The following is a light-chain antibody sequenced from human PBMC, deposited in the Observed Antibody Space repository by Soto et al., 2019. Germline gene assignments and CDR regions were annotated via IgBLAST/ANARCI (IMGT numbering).Light chain of an antibody. V-gene: IGLV1-44*01. J-gene: IGLJ1*01. CDR1: SSNIGSNT. CDR2: SNN. CDR3: AAWDDSLNGYV. Sequence: QLVLTQPPSASGTPGQRVTISCSGSSSNIGSNTVSWYQQLPGTAPKLLIYSNNQRPSGVPDRFSDSKSGTSASLAISGLQSEDEADYSCAAWDDSLNGYVFGTGTKLTVL.